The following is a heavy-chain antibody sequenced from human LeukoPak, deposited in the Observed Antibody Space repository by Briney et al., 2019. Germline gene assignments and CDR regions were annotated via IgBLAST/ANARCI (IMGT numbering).Heavy chain of an antibody. D-gene: IGHD2-15*01. CDR1: GFTFNNYN. J-gene: IGHJ3*02. CDR3: ARDETWNIGGSWYDGYDI. CDR2: ITSTSSTI. V-gene: IGHV3-48*01. Sequence: GGSLRLSCTASGFTFNNYNMNWVRQAPGKGLEWVSYITSTSSTIYYADSVKGRFTISRDNSKNTLYLQMNSLRAEDTAVYYCARDETWNIGGSWYDGYDIWGQGTMVTVSS.